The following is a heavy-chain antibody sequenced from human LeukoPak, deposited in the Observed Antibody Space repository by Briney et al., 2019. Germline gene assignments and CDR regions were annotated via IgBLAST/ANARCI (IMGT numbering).Heavy chain of an antibody. CDR1: GFTFSNYA. CDR3: VRGSAFGDLDP. Sequence: GGSLRLSCSASGFTFSNYAMHWVRQAPGKGLEYVSAISSNGGSTYYADSVKGRFTISRDNSKNTLHLQMSSLRAEDTAVYYCVRGSAFGDLDPWGHGTLVTVSS. D-gene: IGHD3-10*01. CDR2: ISSNGGST. J-gene: IGHJ5*02. V-gene: IGHV3-64D*09.